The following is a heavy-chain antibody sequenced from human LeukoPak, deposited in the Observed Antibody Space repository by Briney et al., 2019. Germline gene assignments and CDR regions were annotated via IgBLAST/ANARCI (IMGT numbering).Heavy chain of an antibody. J-gene: IGHJ4*02. D-gene: IGHD2-2*01. V-gene: IGHV3-30*02. CDR2: IRYDASNK. CDR3: AKGTLDIVVVPAAPKVYYFDY. Sequence: GGSLRLSCAASGFTFSDFGMHWVRQAPGKGLEWVAFIRYDASNKYYTDSVKGRFTISRDNSKNTLYLQMNSLRAEDTAVYYCAKGTLDIVVVPAAPKVYYFDYWGQGTLVTVSS. CDR1: GFTFSDFG.